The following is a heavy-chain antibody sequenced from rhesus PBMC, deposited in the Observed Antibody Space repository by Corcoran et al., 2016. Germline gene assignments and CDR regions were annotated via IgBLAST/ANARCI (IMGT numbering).Heavy chain of an antibody. Sequence: VQLVETGGGLVQPGASLKLSCAASGFTFSSYGMSWVRQAPGKGLEWFGDIYGSGGSTEYNPSLKSRVTISIDTSKNQFSLKLSSVTAADTAVYYCATRRSGTPFDYWGQGVLVTVSS. CDR2: IYGSGGST. V-gene: IGHV4-93*02. D-gene: IGHD2-27*01. CDR1: GFTFSSYG. CDR3: ATRRSGTPFDY. J-gene: IGHJ4*01.